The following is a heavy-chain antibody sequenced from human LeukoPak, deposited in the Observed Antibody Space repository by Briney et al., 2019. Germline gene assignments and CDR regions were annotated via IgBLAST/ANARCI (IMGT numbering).Heavy chain of an antibody. D-gene: IGHD6-13*01. CDR3: ARGIGAAAGPSHPIDDAFDI. J-gene: IGHJ3*02. Sequence: EASVKVSCKASGYTFTGYYMHWVRQAPGQGLEWMGWINPNSGGTNYAQKFQGRVTMTRDMSISTAYMELSRLRSDDTAVYYCARGIGAAAGPSHPIDDAFDIWGQGTMVTVSS. CDR1: GYTFTGYY. V-gene: IGHV1-2*02. CDR2: INPNSGGT.